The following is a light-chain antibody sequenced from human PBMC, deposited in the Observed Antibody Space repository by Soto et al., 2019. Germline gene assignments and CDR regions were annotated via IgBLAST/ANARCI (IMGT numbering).Light chain of an antibody. CDR1: SSDVGTYNY. J-gene: IGLJ3*02. V-gene: IGLV2-14*01. Sequence: QSALTQPASVSRSPGQPITISCTGTSSDVGTYNYVSWYQHHPGKAPKLMIYEVSNRPSGVSNRFSGSKSGNTASLTISGLRAEDESAYYCASYTFTSTWVFGGGTKLTVL. CDR3: ASYTFTSTWV. CDR2: EVS.